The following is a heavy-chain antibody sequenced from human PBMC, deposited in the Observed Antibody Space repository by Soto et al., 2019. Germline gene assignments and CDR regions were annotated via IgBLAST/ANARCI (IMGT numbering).Heavy chain of an antibody. CDR2: ISWNSGSI. CDR1: GFTFDDYA. V-gene: IGHV3-9*01. J-gene: IGHJ4*02. D-gene: IGHD6-6*01. Sequence: DVQLVESGGGLVQPGRSLRLSCAASGFTFDDYAMHWVRQAPGKGLEWVSGISWNSGSIGYADSVKGRFTISRDNAKNSLYLQMNSLRAEDTALYYCAKSGSSSFDYWGQGTLVTVSS. CDR3: AKSGSSSFDY.